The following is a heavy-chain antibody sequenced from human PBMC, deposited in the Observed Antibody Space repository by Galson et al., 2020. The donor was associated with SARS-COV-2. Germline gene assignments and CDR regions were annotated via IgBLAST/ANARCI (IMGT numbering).Heavy chain of an antibody. CDR3: ARMITSSTDQKCNWVDA. Sequence: SGPPLLQPTQTLTLPCTVSGFPLSTSGMRVTWIRQPPGKALEWLALIERGDDKYYNKSLKTRLSSSKDTSKNQVVLTMANMDPVDAATYYCARMITSSTDQKCNWVDAWGQGTLGTVSS. V-gene: IGHV2-70*01. D-gene: IGHD3-10*01. CDR1: GFPLSTSGMR. J-gene: IGHJ5*02. CDR2: IERGDDK.